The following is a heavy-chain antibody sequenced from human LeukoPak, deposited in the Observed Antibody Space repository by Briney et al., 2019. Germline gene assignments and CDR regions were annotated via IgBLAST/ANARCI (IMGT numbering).Heavy chain of an antibody. CDR3: ARGGGVDY. J-gene: IGHJ4*02. CDR1: GFTFSDYG. CDR2: FSSITGTI. Sequence: PGGSLRLSCAASGFTFSDYGMTSVRQAPGKGLELVSYFSSITGTIYYADSVKGRFTISRDNANNSLYLQMNSLRADDTAIYYCARGGGVDYWGQGTLVTVSS. V-gene: IGHV3-48*01. D-gene: IGHD3-3*01.